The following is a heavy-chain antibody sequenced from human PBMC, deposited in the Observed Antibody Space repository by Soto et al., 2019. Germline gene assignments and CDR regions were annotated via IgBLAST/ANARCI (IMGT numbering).Heavy chain of an antibody. CDR2: INPSGGST. J-gene: IGHJ6*02. V-gene: IGHV1-46*01. CDR3: ARDGSSTAQLRFLEWLPYYYYGMDV. D-gene: IGHD3-3*01. CDR1: GYTFTSYY. Sequence: ASVKVSCKASGYTFTSYYMHCVLQSPLQWLDGMGIINPSGGSTSYAQKFQGRVTMTRDTSTSTVYMELSSLRSEDTAVYYCARDGSSTAQLRFLEWLPYYYYGMDVWGQGTTVIVSS.